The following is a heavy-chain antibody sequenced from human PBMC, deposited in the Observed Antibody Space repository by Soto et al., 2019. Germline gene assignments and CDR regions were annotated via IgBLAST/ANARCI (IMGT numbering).Heavy chain of an antibody. CDR2: IYHSGST. CDR3: AGLYPYESSGYHLNY. Sequence: PSETMSVTCAVAGGSIISGGCCWSWIQQPPGKGLEWIGYIYHSGSTYYNPSLKSRVTISVDRSKNQFSLKLSSVTAADTAVFYCAGLYPYESSGYHLNYWGQGALVTVSS. V-gene: IGHV4-30-2*01. J-gene: IGHJ4*02. CDR1: GGSIISGGCC. D-gene: IGHD3-22*01.